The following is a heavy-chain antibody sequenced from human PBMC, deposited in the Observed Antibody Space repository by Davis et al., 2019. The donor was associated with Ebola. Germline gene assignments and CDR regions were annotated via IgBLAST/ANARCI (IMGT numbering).Heavy chain of an antibody. V-gene: IGHV1-18*01. Sequence: AASVKVSCKASGYTFTSYGISGVRQAPGQGLEWMGWISAYNGNTNYAQKLQGRVTITRDTSASTAYMELSSLRSEDTALYYCARGLEQWLVYDYWGQGTLVTVSS. J-gene: IGHJ4*02. CDR1: GYTFTSYG. D-gene: IGHD6-19*01. CDR3: ARGLEQWLVYDY. CDR2: ISAYNGNT.